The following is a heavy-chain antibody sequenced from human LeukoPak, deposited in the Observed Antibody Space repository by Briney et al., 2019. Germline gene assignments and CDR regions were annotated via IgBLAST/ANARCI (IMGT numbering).Heavy chain of an antibody. J-gene: IGHJ4*02. CDR1: GFTFSSYW. Sequence: GGSLRLSCAASGFTFSSYWMHWVRQAPGKGLVWVSRINSDGSSTSYADSVKGRFTISRDNAKDTLYLQMNSLRAEDTAVYYCARGSGNVLLWFGASSYFDYWGQGTLVTVSS. D-gene: IGHD3-10*01. CDR3: ARGSGNVLLWFGASSYFDY. V-gene: IGHV3-74*01. CDR2: INSDGSST.